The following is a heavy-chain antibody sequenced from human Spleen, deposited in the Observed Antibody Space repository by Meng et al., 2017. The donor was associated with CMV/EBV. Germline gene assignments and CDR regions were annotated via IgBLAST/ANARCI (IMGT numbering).Heavy chain of an antibody. J-gene: IGHJ6*02. V-gene: IGHV1-2*02. CDR1: GYTFTSYG. Sequence: ASVKVSCKASGYTFTSYGISWVRQAPGQGLEWMGWINPNSGGTNYAQKFQGRVTMTRDTSISTAYMELSRLRSDDTAVYYCARTTSGVLAYYFYYGMDVWGQGTTVTVSS. CDR3: ARTTSGVLAYYFYYGMDV. D-gene: IGHD3-10*01. CDR2: INPNSGGT.